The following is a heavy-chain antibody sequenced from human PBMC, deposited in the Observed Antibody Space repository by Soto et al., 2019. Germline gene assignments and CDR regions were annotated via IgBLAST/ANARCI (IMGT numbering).Heavy chain of an antibody. D-gene: IGHD3-22*01. J-gene: IGHJ6*02. CDR2: IYTSGST. CDR3: ARVTTMIVAQGGMDV. V-gene: IGHV4-4*07. CDR1: GGSISSYY. Sequence: PSETLSLTCTVSGGSISSYYWSWIRQPAGKGLEWMGSIYTSGSTNYNPSLKSRVTMSVDTSKNQFSLKLSSVTAADTAAYYCARVTTMIVAQGGMDVWGQGTTVTVSS.